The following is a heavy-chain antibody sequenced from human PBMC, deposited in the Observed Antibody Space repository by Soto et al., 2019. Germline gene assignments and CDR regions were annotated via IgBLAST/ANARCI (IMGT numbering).Heavy chain of an antibody. V-gene: IGHV3-23*05. J-gene: IGHJ4*02. CDR2: IGSDGTAI. CDR3: AKPGLTVAGTRYFDH. D-gene: IGHD6-19*01. CDR1: GFPFTSYA. Sequence: EVQLLESGGGLVQPGGSLRLSCAASGFPFTSYAMSWVRQAPGKGLEWVSAIGSDGTAIHYVDSVKGRFTIQKDNSMDTLYLQMNSLRAEDTAVYYCAKPGLTVAGTRYFDHWGQGTLVTVSS.